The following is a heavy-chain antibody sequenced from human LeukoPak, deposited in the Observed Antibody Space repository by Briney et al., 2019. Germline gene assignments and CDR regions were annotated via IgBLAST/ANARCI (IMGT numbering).Heavy chain of an antibody. V-gene: IGHV4-31*03. CDR1: GGSISSGGYY. Sequence: SQTLSLTCTVSGGSISSGGYYWSWIRQHPGKGLEWIGYIYYSGSTYYNPSLKSRVTISVDTSKNQFSLKLSSVTAADTAVYYCARYNSGWNDYWGQGTLVTVSS. D-gene: IGHD6-19*01. CDR2: IYYSGST. J-gene: IGHJ4*02. CDR3: ARYNSGWNDY.